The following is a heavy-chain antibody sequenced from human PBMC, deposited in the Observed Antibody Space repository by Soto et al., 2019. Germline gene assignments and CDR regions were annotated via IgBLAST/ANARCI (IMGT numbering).Heavy chain of an antibody. CDR2: ISYSGIT. CDR1: GDSISSGGHY. CDR3: GRVGHYDDYGRTWTDY. V-gene: IGHV4-31*03. J-gene: IGHJ4*02. D-gene: IGHD4-17*01. Sequence: QVQLQESGPGLVRPSQTLSLTCSVSGDSISSGGHYWGWIRQHPGKGLEWIGYISYSGITYYAPSLGSRLTISVDTSRNQFSLKLTSVTAADTAVYYCGRVGHYDDYGRTWTDYRGQGTLVTVSS.